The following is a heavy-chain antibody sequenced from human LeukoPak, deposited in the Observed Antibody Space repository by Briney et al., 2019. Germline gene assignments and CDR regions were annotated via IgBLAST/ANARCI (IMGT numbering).Heavy chain of an antibody. CDR3: ARDRGVRGDLDY. J-gene: IGHJ4*02. V-gene: IGHV3-74*01. CDR1: GFTFSSYW. Sequence: GGSLRLSCAASGFTFSSYWMHWVRQAPGKGLVWVSRINSDGSSTSYADSVKSRFTISRDNAKNTLYLQMNSLRAEDTAVYYCARDRGVRGDLDYWGQGTLVTVSS. CDR2: INSDGSST. D-gene: IGHD3-10*01.